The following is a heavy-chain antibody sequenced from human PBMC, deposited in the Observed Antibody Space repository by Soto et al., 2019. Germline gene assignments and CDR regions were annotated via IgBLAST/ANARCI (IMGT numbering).Heavy chain of an antibody. D-gene: IGHD2-21*01. J-gene: IGHJ6*02. V-gene: IGHV3-11*06. Sequence: QVQLVESGGGLVKPGGSLRLSCAASGFSFSDYYMSWIRQAPGKGLEWVSYISRRSSDTKYAESVKGRFTISRDNDKNSLYLQMNSLRDEDTAVYYCARDRADGKHLGGAYYGLEVWGQGTTVTVSS. CDR1: GFSFSDYY. CDR3: ARDRADGKHLGGAYYGLEV. CDR2: ISRRSSDT.